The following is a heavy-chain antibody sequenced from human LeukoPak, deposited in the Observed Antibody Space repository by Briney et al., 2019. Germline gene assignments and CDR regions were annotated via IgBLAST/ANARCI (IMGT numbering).Heavy chain of an antibody. V-gene: IGHV3-33*01. D-gene: IGHD1-26*01. CDR2: IWFDGSNK. J-gene: IGHJ4*02. Sequence: GGCLRLSCAASGFTFSSYGMHWVRQAPGKGLEWGAVIWFDGSNKYYADSVKGRFTISRDNSKNTLYLQTNSLRAEDTAVYYCTREYRLSWGQPYFDYWGQGTLVTVSS. CDR3: TREYRLSWGQPYFDY. CDR1: GFTFSSYG.